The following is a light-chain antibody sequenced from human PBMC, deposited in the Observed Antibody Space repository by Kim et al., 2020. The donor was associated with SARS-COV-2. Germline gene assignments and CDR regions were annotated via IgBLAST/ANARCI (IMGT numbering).Light chain of an antibody. CDR2: LNSDGSH. CDR1: SGHSNYA. CDR3: QTWGTGIWV. J-gene: IGLJ3*02. V-gene: IGLV4-69*02. Sequence: QLVLTQSPSASASLGASVKLTCTLSSGHSNYAIAWHQQQPERGPRFLMRLNSDGSHNKGDGIPDRFSGSSSGAERYLTISSLQSEDEADYYCQTWGTGIWVFGGGTKLTVL.